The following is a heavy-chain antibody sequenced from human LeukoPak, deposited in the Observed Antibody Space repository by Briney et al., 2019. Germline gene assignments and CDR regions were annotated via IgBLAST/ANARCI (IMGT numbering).Heavy chain of an antibody. D-gene: IGHD3-3*01. CDR2: IRSYGSYI. V-gene: IGHV3-21*01. CDR3: ARFSGVYYYVDV. Sequence: PGGSLRLSCAASGFTFDSYNMNWVRQAPGKGLEWVASIRSYGSYIYYADPVKGRFTISRDDAKKSLYLQMNNLRAEDTAVYYCARFSGVYYYVDVWGTGTTVIVSS. J-gene: IGHJ6*03. CDR1: GFTFDSYN.